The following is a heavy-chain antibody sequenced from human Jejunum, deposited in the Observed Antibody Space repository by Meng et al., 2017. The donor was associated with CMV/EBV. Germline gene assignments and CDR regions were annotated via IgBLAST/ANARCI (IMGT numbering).Heavy chain of an antibody. J-gene: IGHJ4*02. CDR3: TRGLGSYGSRIDY. Sequence: SGGSFTCSNYYWGWIREPPGKGLEWFGNIYYSGTTSYNPSLRSRGAISVDTSKNQFSLKLSSVTAADTAVYYCTRGLGSYGSRIDYWGQGTLVTVSS. V-gene: IGHV4-39*07. D-gene: IGHD5-18*01. CDR2: IYYSGTT. CDR1: GGSFTCSNYY.